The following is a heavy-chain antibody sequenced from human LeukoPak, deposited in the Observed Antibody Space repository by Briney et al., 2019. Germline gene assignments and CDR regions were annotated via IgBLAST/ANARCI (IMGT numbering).Heavy chain of an antibody. J-gene: IGHJ4*02. CDR2: ISSSSSTI. CDR1: GFTFSSYS. Sequence: PGGSLRLSCAASGFTFSSYSMNWVRQAPGKGLEWVSYISSSSSTIYYADSVKGRFTISRDNAKNSLHLQMNSLRAEDTAVYYCASNLLPDDYWGQGTLVTVSS. V-gene: IGHV3-48*01. CDR3: ASNLLPDDY. D-gene: IGHD2-15*01.